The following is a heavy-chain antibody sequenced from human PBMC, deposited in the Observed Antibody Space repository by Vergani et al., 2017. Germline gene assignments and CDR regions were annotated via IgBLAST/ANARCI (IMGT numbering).Heavy chain of an antibody. D-gene: IGHD3-3*01. V-gene: IGHV4-39*01. CDR3: ARTQYDFWSGRALNWFDP. Sequence: QLQLQESGPGLVKPSETLSLTCTVSGGSISSSSYYWGWIRQPPGKGLEWIGSIYYSGSTYYNPSLKSRVTISVDTSKNQFSLKLSSVTAADTAVYYCARTQYDFWSGRALNWFDPWGQGTLVTASS. CDR1: GGSISSSSYY. J-gene: IGHJ5*02. CDR2: IYYSGST.